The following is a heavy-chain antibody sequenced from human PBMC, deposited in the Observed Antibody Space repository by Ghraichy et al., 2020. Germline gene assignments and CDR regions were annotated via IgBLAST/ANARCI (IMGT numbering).Heavy chain of an antibody. CDR1: GGSISRYY. J-gene: IGHJ6*02. CDR2: IYYSGST. D-gene: IGHD3-22*01. CDR3: ARSYDSSGYYYYGMDV. V-gene: IGHV4-59*01. Sequence: SETLSLICTVSGGSISRYYWSWIRQPPGKGLEWIGYIYYSGSTNYNPSLKSRVTISVDTSKNQFSLKLSSVTAADTAVYYCARSYDSSGYYYYGMDVWGQGTTVTVSS.